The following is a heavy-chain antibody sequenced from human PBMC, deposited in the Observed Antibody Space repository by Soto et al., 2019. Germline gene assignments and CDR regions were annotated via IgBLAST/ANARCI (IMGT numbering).Heavy chain of an antibody. Sequence: QVQLVESGGGVVQPGTSLRLSCAASGVTFSSYGMSWVRQAPGKGLEWVTIISYDGSQKYYADSVRGRFTISRDNSKNTLYNQMNSLRSEATAVSYCAKQITAVAGPWDFDHWGQGTLVTVSS. CDR2: ISYDGSQK. CDR3: AKQITAVAGPWDFDH. V-gene: IGHV3-30*18. J-gene: IGHJ4*02. D-gene: IGHD6-19*01. CDR1: GVTFSSYG.